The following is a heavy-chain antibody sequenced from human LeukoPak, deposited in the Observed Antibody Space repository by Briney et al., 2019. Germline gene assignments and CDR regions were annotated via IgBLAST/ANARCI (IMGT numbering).Heavy chain of an antibody. V-gene: IGHV3-23*01. CDR1: GGSISSSTYY. D-gene: IGHD1-26*01. Sequence: ETLSLTCTVSGGSISSSTYYWVWIRQPPGKGLEWVSLISGTGGSTYYADSVKGRFTISRDNSKNTLYLQMNSLRAEDTAVYYCAKDYEPLVGVHRWGDWFDPWGQGTLVTVSS. CDR3: AKDYEPLVGVHRWGDWFDP. J-gene: IGHJ5*02. CDR2: ISGTGGST.